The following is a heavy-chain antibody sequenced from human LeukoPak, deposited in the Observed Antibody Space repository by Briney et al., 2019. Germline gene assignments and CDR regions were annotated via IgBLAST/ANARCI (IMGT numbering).Heavy chain of an antibody. CDR2: MNPNSGNT. Sequence: GASVNVSCKASGHTFTSYDINWVRQATGQGLEWMGWMNPNSGNTGYAQKFQGRVTMTRDTSISTAYMELSSLTSEDTAVYYCARNVPSTGDFVYWGQGTLVTVSS. CDR3: ARNVPSTGDFVY. V-gene: IGHV1-8*01. J-gene: IGHJ4*02. CDR1: GHTFTSYD. D-gene: IGHD3-10*01.